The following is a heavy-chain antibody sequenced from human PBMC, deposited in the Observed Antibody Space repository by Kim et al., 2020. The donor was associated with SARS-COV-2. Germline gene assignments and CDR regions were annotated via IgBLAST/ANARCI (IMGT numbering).Heavy chain of an antibody. V-gene: IGHV1-18*01. J-gene: IGHJ6*02. CDR3: ARDSFMGSGWYNYYYGMDV. D-gene: IGHD6-19*01. Sequence: ASVKVSCKASGYTFTSYGISWVRQAPGQGLEWMGWISAYNGNTNYAQKLQGRVTMTTDTSTSTAYMELRSLRSDDTAVYYCARDSFMGSGWYNYYYGMDVWGQGTTVTVSS. CDR2: ISAYNGNT. CDR1: GYTFTSYG.